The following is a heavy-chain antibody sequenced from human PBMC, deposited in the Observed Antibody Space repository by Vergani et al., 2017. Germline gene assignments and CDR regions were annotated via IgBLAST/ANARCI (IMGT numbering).Heavy chain of an antibody. J-gene: IGHJ4*02. CDR1: GFIFSSYG. Sequence: QVQLVESGGGVVQPGRSLRLLCAASGFIFSSYGMHWVRQAPGKGLEWVAVIGYDGSNKYYAESVKGRFTISRDNSKNTMYLQMHSLRAEDTAVYYCARDDSGSYCYLLDYWSQGTLVTVSS. V-gene: IGHV3-33*01. D-gene: IGHD1-26*01. CDR3: ARDDSGSYCYLLDY. CDR2: IGYDGSNK.